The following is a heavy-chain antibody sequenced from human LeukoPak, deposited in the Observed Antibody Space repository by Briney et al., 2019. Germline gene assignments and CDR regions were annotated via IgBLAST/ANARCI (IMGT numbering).Heavy chain of an antibody. CDR2: IYHSGST. CDR1: GYFISSGYY. Sequence: SETLSLTCAVSGYFISSGYYWGWIRQPPEKGLEWIGSIYHSGSTYYNPSLKSRVSISMDTSKNQFSLRLTSVSAADTAVYYCAKNNDFDYWGQGTLVTVSS. CDR3: AKNNDFDY. V-gene: IGHV4-38-2*01. J-gene: IGHJ4*02. D-gene: IGHD1-1*01.